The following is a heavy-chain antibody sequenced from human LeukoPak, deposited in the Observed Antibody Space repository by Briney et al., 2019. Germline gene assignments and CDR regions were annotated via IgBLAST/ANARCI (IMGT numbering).Heavy chain of an antibody. Sequence: PGGSLRLSCAASGFTFSSYAMSWVRQAPGKGLEWVSVIYSGGSTYYADSVKGRFTISRDNSKNTLYLQMNSLRAEDTAVYYCAREVDYYDSSGRYNWFDPWGQGTLVTVSS. CDR1: GFTFSSYA. CDR2: IYSGGST. CDR3: AREVDYYDSSGRYNWFDP. V-gene: IGHV3-66*01. J-gene: IGHJ5*02. D-gene: IGHD3-22*01.